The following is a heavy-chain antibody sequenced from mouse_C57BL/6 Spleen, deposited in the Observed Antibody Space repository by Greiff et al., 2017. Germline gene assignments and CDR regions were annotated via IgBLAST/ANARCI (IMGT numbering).Heavy chain of an antibody. CDR2: IDPETGGT. V-gene: IGHV1-15*01. J-gene: IGHJ2*01. D-gene: IGHD2-4*01. CDR3: TRGGLRRGGDY. CDR1: GYTFTDYE. Sequence: QVQLQQSGAELVRPGASVTLSCKASGYTFTDYEMHWVKQTPVHGLEWIGAIDPETGGTAYNQKFKGKAILTAEKSSSTAYMELRSLTSEDSAVYYCTRGGLRRGGDYGGQGTTLTVSS.